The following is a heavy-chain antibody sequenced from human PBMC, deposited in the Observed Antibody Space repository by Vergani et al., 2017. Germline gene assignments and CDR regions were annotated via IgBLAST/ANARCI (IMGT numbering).Heavy chain of an antibody. D-gene: IGHD5-18*01. CDR2: IRSKAYGGTT. CDR3: TRAQRGYSYGYSDD. V-gene: IGHV3-49*03. Sequence: EVQLVESGGGLVQPGRSLRLSCTASGFTFGDYAMSWFRQAPGKGLEWVGFIRSKAYGGTTEYAASVKGRFTISRDDSKSIAYLQMNSLKTEDTAVYYCTRAQRGYSYGYSDDWGQGTLVTVSS. J-gene: IGHJ4*02. CDR1: GFTFGDYA.